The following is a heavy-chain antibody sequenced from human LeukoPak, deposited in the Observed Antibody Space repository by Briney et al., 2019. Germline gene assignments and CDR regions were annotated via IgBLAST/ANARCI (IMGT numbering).Heavy chain of an antibody. CDR3: ARDGQQLVRWAFDY. V-gene: IGHV4-39*07. Sequence: SETLSLTCTVSGGSISSSSYYWGWIRQPPGKGLEWIGSIYYSGSTYYNPSLKSRVTISVDTSKNQFSLKLSSVTAADTAVYYCARDGQQLVRWAFDYWSQGTLVTVSS. D-gene: IGHD6-6*01. CDR1: GGSISSSSYY. J-gene: IGHJ4*02. CDR2: IYYSGST.